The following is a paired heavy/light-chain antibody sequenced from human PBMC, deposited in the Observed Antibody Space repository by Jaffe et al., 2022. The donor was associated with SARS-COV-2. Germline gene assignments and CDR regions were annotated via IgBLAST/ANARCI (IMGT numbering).Heavy chain of an antibody. Sequence: EVQLVESGGGLVQPGGSLRLSCTTSGFTFNRHALHWVRQAPGKGLEYVSAISSDGGTTYYGNSVKGRFTASRDNSKNTMFLQMGSLRPEDTGMYYCAKNGGASGWGDLQYWGQGTLVTVSS. CDR2: ISSDGGTT. D-gene: IGHD6-19*01. CDR1: GFTFNRHA. V-gene: IGHV3-64*01. J-gene: IGHJ1*01. CDR3: AKNGGASGWGDLQY.
Light chain of an antibody. V-gene: IGLV4-69*01. J-gene: IGLJ3*02. Sequence: QLVLTQSPSASASLGASVKLTCTLSSGHSNYAIVWLQQQPEKGPRFLMKLNSDGSHNKGDGIPDRFSGSSSGAERYLTISSLQSEDEADYYCQTWGPGIWVFGGGTKVTVI. CDR2: LNSDGSH. CDR1: SGHSNYA. CDR3: QTWGPGIWV.